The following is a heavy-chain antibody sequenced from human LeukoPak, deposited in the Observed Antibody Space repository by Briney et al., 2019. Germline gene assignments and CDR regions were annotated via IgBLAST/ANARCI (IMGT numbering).Heavy chain of an antibody. CDR1: GFSFSSYW. CDR3: ARAGHYYDRGDY. CDR2: IKQDGSEK. V-gene: IGHV3-7*01. D-gene: IGHD3-22*01. Sequence: PGGSLRLSCAASGFSFSSYWMNWVRQAPGEGLEWVANIKQDGSEKYYVDSVKGRFTISRDNAKNSLSLQMDSLRAEDTAVYYCARAGHYYDRGDYWGQGTLVTVSS. J-gene: IGHJ4*02.